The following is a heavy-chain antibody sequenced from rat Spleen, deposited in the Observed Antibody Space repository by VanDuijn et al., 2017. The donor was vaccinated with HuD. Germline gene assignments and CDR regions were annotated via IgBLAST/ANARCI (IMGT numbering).Heavy chain of an antibody. V-gene: IGHV5-58*01. Sequence: EVQLVESGGGLVQPGRSMKLSCAASGFTFHNYWMTWIRQAPGKGLEWISSISNDGGTTYYPDSVKGRFTISRDNAENTVYLQMNSLRSEDTATYYCAVAGYGYWGHGVMVTVSS. CDR3: AVAGYGY. CDR1: GFTFHNYW. D-gene: IGHD1-7*01. CDR2: ISNDGGTT. J-gene: IGHJ2*01.